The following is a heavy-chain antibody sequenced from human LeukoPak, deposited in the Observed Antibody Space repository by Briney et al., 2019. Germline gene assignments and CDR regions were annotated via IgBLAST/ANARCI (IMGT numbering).Heavy chain of an antibody. CDR1: GFTFSAYG. D-gene: IGHD3-10*01. CDR3: AGRGSGSYFDF. Sequence: PGGSLRLSCSASGFTFSAYGMNWVRQAPGKGLEWVSAISGSGGSTYYADSVKGRFTISRDNSKNTLYLQMPSLRAEDTAVYYCAGRGSGSYFDFWGQGTLVTVSS. J-gene: IGHJ4*02. CDR2: ISGSGGST. V-gene: IGHV3-23*01.